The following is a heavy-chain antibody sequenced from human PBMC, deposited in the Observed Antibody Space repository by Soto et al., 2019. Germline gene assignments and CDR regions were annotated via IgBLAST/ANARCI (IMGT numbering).Heavy chain of an antibody. CDR2: IIPMFGTP. Sequence: QVQLVQSGAEVKKPGSSVKVSCKASGGTFSSHGITWVRQAPGQGLEWMGGIIPMFGTPKYAQRIQGRVSITADKSTTTAYMELSSLRSEDTAVYYCAIGSVVVMGAATGGLIYWGQGALVTVSS. D-gene: IGHD2-21*01. V-gene: IGHV1-69*06. J-gene: IGHJ4*02. CDR1: GGTFSSHG. CDR3: AIGSVVVMGAATGGLIY.